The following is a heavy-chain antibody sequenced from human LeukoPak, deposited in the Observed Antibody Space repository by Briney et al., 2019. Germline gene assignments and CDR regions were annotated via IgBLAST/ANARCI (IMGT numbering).Heavy chain of an antibody. D-gene: IGHD5-24*01. Sequence: GASVTVSCKASGYTFTSYDINWVRQAPGQGLEWMGWMNPNSGNTGYAQKFQGRVTMTRNTSISTAYMELSSLRSEDTAVYYCARGFLEMATIGYWGQGTLVTVSS. CDR2: MNPNSGNT. CDR3: ARGFLEMATIGY. J-gene: IGHJ4*02. CDR1: GYTFTSYD. V-gene: IGHV1-8*01.